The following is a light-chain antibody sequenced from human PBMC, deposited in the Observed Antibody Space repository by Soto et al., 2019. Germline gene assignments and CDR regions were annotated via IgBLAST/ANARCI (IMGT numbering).Light chain of an antibody. V-gene: IGKV3-20*01. J-gene: IGKJ5*01. Sequence: ETVLTQSPATLSLSPGERASLSCRASQSVSSSSLAWYQQKPGQAPRLLVYGASNRATGIPERFSGSGSGTDFTLTITRLEPEDFAVYYCQQYDASPITFGLGTRLEIK. CDR3: QQYDASPIT. CDR1: QSVSSSS. CDR2: GAS.